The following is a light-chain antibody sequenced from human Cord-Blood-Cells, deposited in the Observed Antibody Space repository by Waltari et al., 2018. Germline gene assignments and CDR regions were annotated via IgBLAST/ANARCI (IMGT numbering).Light chain of an antibody. CDR2: PAS. Sequence: DIQMTQSPSSLSASVGDRVNITCRASQGISNSLSWYQQKPGKAPKLLLYPASRLESGVPSRFSVSGSGTDYTLTISSLQPEDFATYYCQQYYSTPITFGQGTRLEIK. CDR3: QQYYSTPIT. CDR1: QGISNS. J-gene: IGKJ5*01. V-gene: IGKV1-NL1*01.